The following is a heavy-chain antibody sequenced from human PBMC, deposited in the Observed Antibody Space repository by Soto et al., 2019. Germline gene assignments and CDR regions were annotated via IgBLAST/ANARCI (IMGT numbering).Heavy chain of an antibody. D-gene: IGHD1-26*01. J-gene: IGHJ3*02. V-gene: IGHV3-15*01. CDR1: GFTFSNAW. CDR2: IKSKTDGGTT. Sequence: GGSLRLSCAASGFTFSNAWMSWVRQAPGKGLEWVGRIKSKTDGGTTDYAAPVKGRFTISRDDSKNTLYLQMNSLKTEDTAVYYCTTDPIVGATPDAFDIWGQGTMVTV. CDR3: TTDPIVGATPDAFDI.